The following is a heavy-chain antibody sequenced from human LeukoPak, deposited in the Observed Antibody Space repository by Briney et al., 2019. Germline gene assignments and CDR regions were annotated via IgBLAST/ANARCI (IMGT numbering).Heavy chain of an antibody. CDR1: GGSFSGYY. Sequence: SETLSLTCAVYGGSFSGYYWSWIRQPPGKGLEWIGEINHSGSTNYNPSLKSRVTISVDTSKNQFSLKLSSVTAAGTAVYYCASGPLYGMDVWGQGTTVTVSS. V-gene: IGHV4-34*01. CDR2: INHSGST. J-gene: IGHJ6*02. CDR3: ASGPLYGMDV.